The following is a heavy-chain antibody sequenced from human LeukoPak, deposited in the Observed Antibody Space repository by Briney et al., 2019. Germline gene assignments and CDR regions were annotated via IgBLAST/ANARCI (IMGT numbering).Heavy chain of an antibody. CDR2: IYYSGNT. Sequence: PSETLSLTCTVSGGSISSYYWSWIRQPPGKGLEWIGYIYYSGNTNYNPSLKSRVTISVDTSKNQFSLKLSSVTAADTAVYYCARTPYYYDSNGKDAFDIWGQGTMVTVSS. D-gene: IGHD3-22*01. V-gene: IGHV4-59*01. CDR3: ARTPYYYDSNGKDAFDI. J-gene: IGHJ3*02. CDR1: GGSISSYY.